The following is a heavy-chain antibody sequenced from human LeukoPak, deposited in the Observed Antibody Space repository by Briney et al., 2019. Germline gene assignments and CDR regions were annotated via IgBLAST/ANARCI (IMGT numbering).Heavy chain of an antibody. CDR1: GFTFDDYG. V-gene: IGHV3-20*04. Sequence: GGSLRLSCVASGFTFDDYGISWVRQAPGKGLEWVSRIHWKSGSTRYVDSVKGRFTISRDNAKNSLYLQMNSLRPEDTAFYYCARGRGWVDHWDQGTRVTVSS. D-gene: IGHD3-16*01. CDR2: IHWKSGST. CDR3: ARGRGWVDH. J-gene: IGHJ4*02.